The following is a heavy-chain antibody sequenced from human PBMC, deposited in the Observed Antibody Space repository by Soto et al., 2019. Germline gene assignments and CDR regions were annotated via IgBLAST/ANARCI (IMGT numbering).Heavy chain of an antibody. CDR2: INHSGST. Sequence: PSETLSLTCAVYGGSFSGYYWTWIRQPPGTGLEWIGEINHSGSTNYNPSLKSRVTISVDTSKNQFSLKLTSVTAADTAVYYCAREKITGHFDYWGEGTLVTVSS. CDR1: GGSFSGYY. J-gene: IGHJ4*02. CDR3: AREKITGHFDY. D-gene: IGHD2-8*02. V-gene: IGHV4-34*01.